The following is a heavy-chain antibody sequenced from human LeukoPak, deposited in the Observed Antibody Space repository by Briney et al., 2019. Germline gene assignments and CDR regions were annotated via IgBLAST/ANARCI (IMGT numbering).Heavy chain of an antibody. CDR3: ASNTRPYYCYGMDV. Sequence: PSETLSLTCAVYGGSFSGYYWSWIRQPPGKGLEWIGEINHSGSTNYNPSLKSRVTISVDTSKNQFSLKLSSVTAADTAVYYCASNTRPYYCYGMDVWGQGTTVTVSS. CDR1: GGSFSGYY. D-gene: IGHD2-2*02. V-gene: IGHV4-34*01. J-gene: IGHJ6*02. CDR2: INHSGST.